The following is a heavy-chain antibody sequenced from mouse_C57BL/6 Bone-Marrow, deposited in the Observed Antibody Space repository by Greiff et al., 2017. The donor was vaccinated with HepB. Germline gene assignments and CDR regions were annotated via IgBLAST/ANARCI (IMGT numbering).Heavy chain of an antibody. CDR1: GFTFSDFY. CDR3: ARAAMMVTNYWYFDV. D-gene: IGHD2-3*01. V-gene: IGHV7-1*01. J-gene: IGHJ1*03. Sequence: EVHLVESGGGLVQSGRSLRLSCATSGFTFSDFYMEWVRQAPGKGLEWIAASRNKANDYTTEYSASVKGRFIVSRDTSQSILYLQMNALRAEDTAIYYCARAAMMVTNYWYFDVWGTGTTVTVSS. CDR2: SRNKANDYTT.